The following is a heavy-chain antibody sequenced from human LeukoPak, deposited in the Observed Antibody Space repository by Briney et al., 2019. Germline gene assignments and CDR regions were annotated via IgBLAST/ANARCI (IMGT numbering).Heavy chain of an antibody. D-gene: IGHD5-12*01. CDR3: ARVRLGMVATYSFDY. J-gene: IGHJ4*02. CDR2: INHSGST. CDR1: GGSFSGYY. V-gene: IGHV4-34*01. Sequence: SETLSLTCAVYGGSFSGYYWSWIRQPPGKGLEWIGEINHSGSTKYNPSLKSRVTISVDTSKNQFSLKLSSVTAADTAVYYCARVRLGMVATYSFDYWGQRTLVTVSS.